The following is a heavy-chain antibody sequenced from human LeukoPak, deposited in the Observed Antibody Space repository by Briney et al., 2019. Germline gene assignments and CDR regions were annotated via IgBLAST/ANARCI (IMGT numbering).Heavy chain of an antibody. Sequence: ASVKVSCKASGYTFTSYGISWVRQAPGQGLEWMGWISAYNGNTNYAQKLQGRVTMTTDTSTSTAYMEPRSLRSDDTAVYYFARLRRTYYYDSSGYYGDYWGQGTLVTVSS. CDR2: ISAYNGNT. J-gene: IGHJ4*02. D-gene: IGHD3-22*01. CDR1: GYTFTSYG. V-gene: IGHV1-18*01. CDR3: ARLRRTYYYDSSGYYGDY.